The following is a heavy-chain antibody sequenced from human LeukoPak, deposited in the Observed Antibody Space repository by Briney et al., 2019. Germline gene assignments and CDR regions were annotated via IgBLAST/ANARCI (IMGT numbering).Heavy chain of an antibody. D-gene: IGHD6-6*01. Sequence: GGSLRLSCAASGFTFSSYAMSWVRQAPGKGLEWVSAISLSGENTYYADSVKGRFTISRDTSRNTLYLQMHSLRAEDTAVYYCARLISTSSSRFSDYWGQGTLVTVSS. CDR1: GFTFSSYA. CDR3: ARLISTSSSRFSDY. CDR2: ISLSGENT. J-gene: IGHJ4*02. V-gene: IGHV3-23*01.